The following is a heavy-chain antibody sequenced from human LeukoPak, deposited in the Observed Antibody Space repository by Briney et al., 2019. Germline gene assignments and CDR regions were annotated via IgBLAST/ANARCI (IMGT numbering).Heavy chain of an antibody. CDR3: AKDARRSDGWYFFDH. D-gene: IGHD6-19*01. V-gene: IGHV3-23*01. Sequence: GGSLRLSCAASGFSFSSLAMGWVRQAPGKGLEWVSVISDSGDITYYADSVKGRFTISRGNSKNTLYLQMISLRAEDTAVYYCAKDARRSDGWYFFDHWGQGTLVTVSS. CDR1: GFSFSSLA. J-gene: IGHJ4*02. CDR2: ISDSGDIT.